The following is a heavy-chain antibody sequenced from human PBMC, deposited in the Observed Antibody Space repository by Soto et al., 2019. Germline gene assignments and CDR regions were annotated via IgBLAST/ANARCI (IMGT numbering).Heavy chain of an antibody. CDR2: IKNKADGGTA. CDR1: GITFTNAW. Sequence: EVRLVESGGDFVKPGGCLRLSCAASGITFTNAWMSWVRQAPGKGLEWVGRIKNKADGGTADYAAPVRGRFTISRDDSKNTLFLQMNSLETEDTAVYYCTTDPGDYEDFWGRGTLVTVSS. V-gene: IGHV3-15*01. CDR3: TTDPGDYEDF. D-gene: IGHD4-17*01. J-gene: IGHJ4*02.